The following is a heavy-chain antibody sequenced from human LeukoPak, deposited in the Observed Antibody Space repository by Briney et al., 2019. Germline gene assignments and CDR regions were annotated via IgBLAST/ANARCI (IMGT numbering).Heavy chain of an antibody. D-gene: IGHD2-21*01. CDR1: GFTFSSYA. J-gene: IGHJ4*02. CDR3: AKGDPVSIVWRDDYFDY. V-gene: IGHV3-23*01. CDR2: ITGSGGSP. Sequence: QPGGSLRLSCAASGFTFSSYAMSWVRQAPGKGLEWVSSITGSGGSPYHADSVKGRFTISRDNSKNTLYLQMNSLRAEDTAVYFCAKGDPVSIVWRDDYFDYWGQGTLVTVSS.